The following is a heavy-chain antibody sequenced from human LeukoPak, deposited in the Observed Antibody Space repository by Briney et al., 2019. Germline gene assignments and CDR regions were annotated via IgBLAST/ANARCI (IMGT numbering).Heavy chain of an antibody. CDR2: ISSSSGYI. V-gene: IGHV3-21*01. J-gene: IGHJ4*02. CDR3: ARDTSTVTNAPGVDY. D-gene: IGHD4-11*01. CDR1: GFTFSSYS. Sequence: GGSLRLSCAASGFTFSSYSMNGVRQAPGKGLEWVSSISSSSGYIYYADSVKGRFTISRDNAKNSLYLQMNSLRAEDTAVYYCARDTSTVTNAPGVDYWGQGTLVTVSS.